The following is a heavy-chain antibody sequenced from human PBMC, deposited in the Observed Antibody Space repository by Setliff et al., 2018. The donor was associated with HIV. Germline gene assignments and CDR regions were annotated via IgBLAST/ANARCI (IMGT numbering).Heavy chain of an antibody. Sequence: PSETLSLTCTVSGGSISSGSYYWSWIRQHPGKGLEWIGYIYNSGGTYYNPSLKSRITMSIDTSKNQFSLKLTSVTAADTAVYFCARASRWGSIPFDYWGQGTLVTVSS. V-gene: IGHV4-31*03. CDR1: GGSISSGSYY. J-gene: IGHJ4*02. CDR2: IYNSGGT. CDR3: ARASRWGSIPFDY. D-gene: IGHD2-21*01.